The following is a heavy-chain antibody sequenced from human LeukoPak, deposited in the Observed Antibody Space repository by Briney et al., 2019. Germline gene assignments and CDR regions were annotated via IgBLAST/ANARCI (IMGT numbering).Heavy chain of an antibody. J-gene: IGHJ4*02. D-gene: IGHD6-13*01. CDR3: ARSKQLDY. V-gene: IGHV3-21*01. Sequence: PGGSLRLSCAASGFTFSNYNMNWVRQAPGKGLEWVSSISSSSSYIYYADSVKGRFIISRDNAKNSLYLQMNSLRAEDTAVYYCARSKQLDYWGQGTLVTVSS. CDR2: ISSSSSYI. CDR1: GFTFSNYN.